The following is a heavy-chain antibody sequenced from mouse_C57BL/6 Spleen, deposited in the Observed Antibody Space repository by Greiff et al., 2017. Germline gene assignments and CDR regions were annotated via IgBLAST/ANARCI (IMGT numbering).Heavy chain of an antibody. CDR1: GFSLTSYG. CDR3: ARNGNFWYFDV. V-gene: IGHV2-2*01. Sequence: VKLMESGPGLVQPSQSLSITCPVSGFSLTSYGVHWVRQSPGKGLEWLGVIWSGGSTDYNAAFISRLSISKDNSKSQVFFKMNSLQAYDTAIYYCARNGNFWYFDVWGTGTTVTVSS. J-gene: IGHJ1*03. D-gene: IGHD2-1*01. CDR2: IWSGGST.